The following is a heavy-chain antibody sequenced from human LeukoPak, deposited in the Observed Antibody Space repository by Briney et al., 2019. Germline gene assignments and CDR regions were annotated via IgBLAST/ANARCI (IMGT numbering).Heavy chain of an antibody. CDR2: IYYSGST. Sequence: SQTPSLTCTVSGGSISSGDYYWSWIRQPPGKGLEWIGYIYYSGSTNYNPSPKSRVTISVDSSRTHFSLKLSSVTAADTAVYYCARGYGDYYFDYWGQGTLVTVSS. J-gene: IGHJ4*02. V-gene: IGHV4-61*03. D-gene: IGHD4-17*01. CDR1: GGSISSGDYY. CDR3: ARGYGDYYFDY.